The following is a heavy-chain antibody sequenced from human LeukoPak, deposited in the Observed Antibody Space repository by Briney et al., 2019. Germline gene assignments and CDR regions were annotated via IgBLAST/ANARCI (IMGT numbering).Heavy chain of an antibody. Sequence: GGSLRLSCAASGFTFDDYAMHWVRQAPGKGLEWVSGISWNSGSIGYADSVKGRFTISRDNAKNPLYLQMNSLRAEDTALYYCAKGSYGSGSYSLYYNYFDYWGQGTLVTVSS. CDR3: AKGSYGSGSYSLYYNYFDY. CDR1: GFTFDDYA. D-gene: IGHD3-10*01. V-gene: IGHV3-9*01. J-gene: IGHJ4*02. CDR2: ISWNSGSI.